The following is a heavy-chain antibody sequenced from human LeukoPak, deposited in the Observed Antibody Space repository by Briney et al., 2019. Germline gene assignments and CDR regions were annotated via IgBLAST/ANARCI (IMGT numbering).Heavy chain of an antibody. J-gene: IGHJ4*02. V-gene: IGHV4-34*01. CDR3: ARALYSSSWYVY. CDR2: INHSGST. Sequence: AETLSLTCAVYGGSFSGYYWSWIRQPPGKGLEWIGEINHSGSTNYNPSLMSRVAISVDTSKTQFSLKLSSVPAADTVVYYCARALYSSSWYVYWGQGTLVTVSS. CDR1: GGSFSGYY. D-gene: IGHD6-13*01.